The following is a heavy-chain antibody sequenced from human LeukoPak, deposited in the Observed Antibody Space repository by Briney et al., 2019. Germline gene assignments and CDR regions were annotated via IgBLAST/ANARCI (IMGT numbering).Heavy chain of an antibody. J-gene: IGHJ4*02. CDR3: TRDLGGNVVVPAAIHSDY. Sequence: PGGSLRLSCAASGFTFSSYAMSWVRQAPGKGLEWVGFIRSKAYGGTTEYAASVKGRFTISRDDSKSIAYLQMNSLKTEDTAVYYCTRDLGGNVVVPAAIHSDYWGQGTLVTVSS. CDR1: GFTFSSYA. V-gene: IGHV3-49*04. CDR2: IRSKAYGGTT. D-gene: IGHD2-2*01.